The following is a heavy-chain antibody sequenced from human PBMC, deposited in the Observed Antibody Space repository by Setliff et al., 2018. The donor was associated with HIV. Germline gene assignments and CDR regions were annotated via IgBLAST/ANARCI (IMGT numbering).Heavy chain of an antibody. CDR3: ARGDTYYHDSSGYVKSALDCFDV. Sequence: PSETLSLTCTVSGGSISSGSYYWSWIRQPAGKGLEWIGHIYTSGSTNYNPSLKSRVTISVDTSKNQFSLKLSSVTAADTAVYHCARGDTYYHDSSGYVKSALDCFDVWGQGTMVTVSS. J-gene: IGHJ3*01. CDR1: GGSISSGSYY. V-gene: IGHV4-61*09. CDR2: IYTSGST. D-gene: IGHD3-22*01.